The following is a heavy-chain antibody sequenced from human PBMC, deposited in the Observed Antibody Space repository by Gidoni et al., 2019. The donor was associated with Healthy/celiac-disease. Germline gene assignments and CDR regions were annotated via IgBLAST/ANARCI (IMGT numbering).Heavy chain of an antibody. CDR3: ARGGPIDAPSYYYYGMDV. CDR2: ISSSSSTI. V-gene: IGHV3-48*01. CDR1: GFTFSLYT. Sequence: EVQLVESGGGLVQPGGSLRLSCAASGFTFSLYTMNWVRQAPGKGLEWVSYISSSSSTIYYADSVKGRFTIARDNAKNSLYLQMNSLRAEDTAVYYCARGGPIDAPSYYYYGMDVWGQGTTVTVSS. J-gene: IGHJ6*02.